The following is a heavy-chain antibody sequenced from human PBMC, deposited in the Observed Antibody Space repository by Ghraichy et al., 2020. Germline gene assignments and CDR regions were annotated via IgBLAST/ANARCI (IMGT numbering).Heavy chain of an antibody. D-gene: IGHD3-10*01. CDR2: IYYSGST. CDR1: GGSISSGGYY. J-gene: IGHJ6*02. Sequence: SETLSLTCTVSGGSISSGGYYWSWIRQHPGKGLEWIGYIYYSGSTYYNPSLKSRVTISVDTSKNQFSLKLSSVTAADTAVYYCARVFGGFTMVRGVTKSPPYYYYGMDVWGQGTTVTVSS. V-gene: IGHV4-31*03. CDR3: ARVFGGFTMVRGVTKSPPYYYYGMDV.